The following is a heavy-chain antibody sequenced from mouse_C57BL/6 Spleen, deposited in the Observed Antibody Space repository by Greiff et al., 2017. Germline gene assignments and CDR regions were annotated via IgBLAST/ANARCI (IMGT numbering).Heavy chain of an antibody. J-gene: IGHJ4*01. Sequence: QVQLQQPGAELVKPGASVKMSCKASGYTFTSYWLTWVKQRPGQGLEWIGDIYPGRCSTNYNEKFKSKATLTVDTSSITASLQLSSLTSEDSAVYYCARSVYDYADYAMDYWGQGTSVTVSS. CDR3: ARSVYDYADYAMDY. D-gene: IGHD2-4*01. V-gene: IGHV1-55*01. CDR1: GYTFTSYW. CDR2: IYPGRCST.